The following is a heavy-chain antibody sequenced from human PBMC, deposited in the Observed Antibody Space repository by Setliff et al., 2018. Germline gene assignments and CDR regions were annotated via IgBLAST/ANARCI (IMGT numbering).Heavy chain of an antibody. Sequence: ASVKVSCKASGYTFTGYYMHWVRQAPGQGLEWMGIINPSGGLTRYAQKFQGRVTMTRDTSTSTVYMEVISLRSEDTAVYFCARDLDYQYYYDSSGRDAFDIWGQGTMVTVSS. CDR3: ARDLDYQYYYDSSGRDAFDI. CDR1: GYTFTGYY. V-gene: IGHV1-46*03. CDR2: INPSGGLT. D-gene: IGHD3-22*01. J-gene: IGHJ3*02.